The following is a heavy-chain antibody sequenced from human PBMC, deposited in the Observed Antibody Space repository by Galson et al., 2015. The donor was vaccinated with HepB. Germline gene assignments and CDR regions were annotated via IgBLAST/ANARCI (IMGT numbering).Heavy chain of an antibody. V-gene: IGHV1-69*06. CDR1: GATFSSYA. CDR2: IIPIFGTA. CDR3: ARERIPYDSSGYYYRGSAFDI. Sequence: SVKVSCKASGATFSSYAISWVRQAPGQGLEWMGGIIPIFGTANYAQKFQGRVTITAYKSTSTAYMELSSLRSEDTAVYYCARERIPYDSSGYYYRGSAFDIWGQGTMVTVSS. D-gene: IGHD3-22*01. J-gene: IGHJ3*02.